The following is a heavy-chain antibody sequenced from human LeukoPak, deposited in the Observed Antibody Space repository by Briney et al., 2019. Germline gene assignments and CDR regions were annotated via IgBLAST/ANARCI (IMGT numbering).Heavy chain of an antibody. D-gene: IGHD5-24*01. CDR1: GDSISSGNY. J-gene: IGHJ5*02. CDR3: ARHKESGEGIRWLQVWFDP. CDR2: IFHTGST. Sequence: SETLSLTCTVSGDSISSGNYWGWIRQPPGKGLEWIGSIFHTGSTYFNLSLKSRVTISVDTSKNQFSLRLSSVTAADTAVYYCARHKESGEGIRWLQVWFDPWGQGTLVTVSS. V-gene: IGHV4-38-2*02.